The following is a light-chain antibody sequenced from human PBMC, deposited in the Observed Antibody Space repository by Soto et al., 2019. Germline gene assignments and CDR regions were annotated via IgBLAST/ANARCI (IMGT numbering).Light chain of an antibody. CDR2: DAS. CDR3: QQYKSYWT. J-gene: IGKJ1*01. V-gene: IGKV1-5*01. Sequence: IQMTRSPSTLSASVLDRFTITFRASQRISTWLAWYQQKPGKAPKLLISDASSLETGVPSRFSGSGSGTEFTLTINSLQPDDFATYYCQQYKSYWTFGQGTKVDIK. CDR1: QRISTW.